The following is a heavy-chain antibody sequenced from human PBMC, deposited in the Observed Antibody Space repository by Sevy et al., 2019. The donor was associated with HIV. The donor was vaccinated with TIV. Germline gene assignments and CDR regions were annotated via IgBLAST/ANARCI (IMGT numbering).Heavy chain of an antibody. V-gene: IGHV1-18*04. CDR2: ISAYNGNT. Sequence: ASVKVSCKASGYTFSSYGISWVRQAPGQGLEWMGWISAYNGNTNYAQKLQDRVTMTTDTSTRTAYMELRSLRSDYTAVYYCARDRESGYSYGPEYFQHWGQGTLVTVSS. CDR3: ARDRESGYSYGPEYFQH. D-gene: IGHD5-18*01. J-gene: IGHJ1*01. CDR1: GYTFSSYG.